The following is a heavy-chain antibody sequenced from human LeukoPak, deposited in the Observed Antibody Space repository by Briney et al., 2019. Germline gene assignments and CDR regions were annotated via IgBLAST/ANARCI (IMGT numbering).Heavy chain of an antibody. CDR2: INHSGST. V-gene: IGHV4-34*01. D-gene: IGHD6-6*01. J-gene: IGHJ5*02. CDR3: ARGYSSSAYNWFDP. CDR1: GGSFSGYY. Sequence: SETLSLTCAVYGGSFSGYYWSWIRLPPGKGLEWIGEINHSGSTNYNPSLKSRVTISVDTSKNQFSLKLSSVTAADTAVYYCARGYSSSAYNWFDPWGQGTLVTVSS.